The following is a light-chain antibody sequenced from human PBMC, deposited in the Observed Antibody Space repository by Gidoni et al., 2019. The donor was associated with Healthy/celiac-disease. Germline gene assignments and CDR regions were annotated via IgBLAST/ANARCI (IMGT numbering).Light chain of an antibody. CDR2: WAS. CDR3: QQYYSTPYT. V-gene: IGKV4-1*01. Sequence: DIVMTQSPDSLDVSRGERATIHCKSSQSVLYSSNNKNYLAWYQHKPGQPPKLLIYWASTRESGVPDRFSGSGSGTDFTLTISSLQAEDVAVYYCQQYYSTPYTFXXXTKLEIK. J-gene: IGKJ2*01. CDR1: QSVLYSSNNKNY.